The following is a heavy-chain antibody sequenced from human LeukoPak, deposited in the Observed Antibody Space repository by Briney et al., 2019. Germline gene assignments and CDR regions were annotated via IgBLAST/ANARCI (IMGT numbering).Heavy chain of an antibody. CDR1: GASVSSSH. V-gene: IGHV4-59*02. J-gene: IGHJ4*02. CDR3: SEGYFEPFAH. D-gene: IGHD2/OR15-2a*01. Sequence: SETLSLTCVVSGASVSSSHWNWIRQLPGKGLEWIGCLSYTGKTDYNPSLTSRVTMSLDTSKNQVSLKVRSVIAADTAVYFCSEGYFEPFAHWGQGARVTVSS. CDR2: LSYTGKT.